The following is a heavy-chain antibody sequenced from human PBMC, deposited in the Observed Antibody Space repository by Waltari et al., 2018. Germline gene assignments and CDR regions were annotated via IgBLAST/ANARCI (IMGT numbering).Heavy chain of an antibody. CDR2: IDPRRRDT. J-gene: IGHJ4*02. CDR3: ARGPNTGAFDY. CDR1: GYTFTDYF. Sequence: QVQLLQSGAEVKNPGASVKVSCNASGYTFTDYFIHWMRQVPGQGLEWMGWIDPRRRDTSYAQNLQGRVTMTRDTSIGTIYMELSSLRSDDTAVYYCARGPNTGAFDYWGQGTLVTVSS. V-gene: IGHV1-2*02. D-gene: IGHD2-8*02.